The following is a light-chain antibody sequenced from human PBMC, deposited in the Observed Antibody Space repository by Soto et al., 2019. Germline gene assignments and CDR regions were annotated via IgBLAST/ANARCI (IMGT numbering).Light chain of an antibody. V-gene: IGKV3-11*01. CDR1: QSLXTD. CDR2: DAS. CDR3: QQRSDWTKT. J-gene: IGKJ5*01. Sequence: GLPQSAGTLCLSIGESVTLPCRGRQSLXTDHSAVYQQNPGQAPRLPXVDASNMATGSPARLSGSGSATHFTLTISSLEPEDFSVYYCQQRSDWTKTFGQGTRLEIK.